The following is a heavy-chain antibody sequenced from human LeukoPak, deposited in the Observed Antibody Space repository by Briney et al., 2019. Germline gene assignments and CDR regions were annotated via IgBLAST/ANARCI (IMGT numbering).Heavy chain of an antibody. V-gene: IGHV4-4*09. CDR2: IYTSGST. CDR1: GGSISSYY. Sequence: SETLSLTCTVSGGSISSYYWSWIRQPPGKGLEWIGYIYTSGSTNYNPSLKSRVTISVDRSKNQFSLKLSSVTAADTAVYYCARAGQYYYDSSGYYLLDAFDIWGQGTMVTVSS. J-gene: IGHJ3*02. D-gene: IGHD3-22*01. CDR3: ARAGQYYYDSSGYYLLDAFDI.